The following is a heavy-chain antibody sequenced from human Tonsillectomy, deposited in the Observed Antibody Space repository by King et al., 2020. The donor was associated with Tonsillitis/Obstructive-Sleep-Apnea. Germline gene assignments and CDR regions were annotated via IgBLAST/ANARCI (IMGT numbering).Heavy chain of an antibody. J-gene: IGHJ5*02. CDR3: ARTDYNDDVAGWFDP. Sequence: QLQESGPGLVKPSQTLSLTCTVSGGSISSGGYYWSWIRQRPGKGLDWIGYIYYSGSAYYNPSLKSLVTMSVDTSKNQFSLKLSSVTAADTAVYYCARTDYNDDVAGWFDPWGQGTLVTVSS. CDR1: GGSISSGGYY. V-gene: IGHV4-31*01. D-gene: IGHD4-11*01. CDR2: IYYSGSA.